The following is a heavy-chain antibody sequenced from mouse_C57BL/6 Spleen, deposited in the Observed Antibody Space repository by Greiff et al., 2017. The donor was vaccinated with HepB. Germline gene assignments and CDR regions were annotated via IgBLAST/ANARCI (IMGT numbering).Heavy chain of an antibody. CDR3: ARSESNYPYFDY. V-gene: IGHV1-80*01. CDR1: GYAFSSYW. Sequence: VQLQESGAELVKPGASVKISCKASGYAFSSYWMNWVKQRPGKGLEWIGQIYPGDGDTNYNGKFKGKATLTADKSSSTAYMQLSSLTSEDSAVYFCARSESNYPYFDYWGQGTTLTVSS. CDR2: IYPGDGDT. J-gene: IGHJ2*01. D-gene: IGHD2-5*01.